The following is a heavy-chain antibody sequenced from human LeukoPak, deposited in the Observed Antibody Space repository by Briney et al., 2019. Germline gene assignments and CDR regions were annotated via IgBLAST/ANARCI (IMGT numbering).Heavy chain of an antibody. V-gene: IGHV4-39*07. CDR3: ARVADIVVVPAAIGAFDI. CDR2: IYYSGST. D-gene: IGHD2-2*01. Sequence: SETLSLTCTVSGGSISGSSYYRGWIRQPPGKRLEWIGSIYYSGSTNYNPSLRSRVTISVDRSKNQFSLKLSSVTAADTAVYYCARVADIVVVPAAIGAFDIWGQGTMVTVSS. J-gene: IGHJ3*02. CDR1: GGSISGSSYY.